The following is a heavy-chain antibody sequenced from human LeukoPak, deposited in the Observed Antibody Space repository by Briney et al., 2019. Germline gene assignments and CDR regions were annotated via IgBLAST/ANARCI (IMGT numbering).Heavy chain of an antibody. J-gene: IGHJ6*02. Sequence: PGGSLRLSCAASGFTFSNAWMNWVRQAPGKGLEWVAVISYDGSNKYYADSVKGRFTISRDNSKNTLYLQMNSLRAEDTAVYYCARDYIVVQQPYGMDVWGQGTTVTVSS. D-gene: IGHD2-15*01. CDR1: GFTFSNAW. V-gene: IGHV3-30*03. CDR2: ISYDGSNK. CDR3: ARDYIVVQQPYGMDV.